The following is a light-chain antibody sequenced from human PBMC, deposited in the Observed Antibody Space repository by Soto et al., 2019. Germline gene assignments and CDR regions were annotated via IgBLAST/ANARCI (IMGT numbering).Light chain of an antibody. CDR2: DAS. Sequence: EIVLTQSPATLSLSPGDRATLSCRASQSVSSYLSWDQQKPGQAPRLLIYDASNRAAGIPARFSGSGSGTDFPRTSTILGPEEVAVYYCQQRSNWPSTLGGGTKVEIK. CDR3: QQRSNWPST. J-gene: IGKJ4*01. CDR1: QSVSSY. V-gene: IGKV3-11*01.